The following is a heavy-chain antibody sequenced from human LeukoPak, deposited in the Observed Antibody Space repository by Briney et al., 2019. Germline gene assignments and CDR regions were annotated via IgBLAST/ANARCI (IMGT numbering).Heavy chain of an antibody. V-gene: IGHV4-39*01. CDR1: GGSISSSSYY. D-gene: IGHD3-9*01. CDR2: IYYSGSI. CDR3: ASFPYYDILTGLPEDY. Sequence: SETLSLTCTVSGGSISSSSYYWGWIRQPPGKGLEWIGSIYYSGSIYYNPSLKSRVTVSVDTSKNQFSLKLSSVTAADTAVYYCASFPYYDILTGLPEDYWGQGTLVTVSS. J-gene: IGHJ4*02.